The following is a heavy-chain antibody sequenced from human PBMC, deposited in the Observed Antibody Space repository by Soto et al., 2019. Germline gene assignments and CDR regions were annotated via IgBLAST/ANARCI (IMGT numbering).Heavy chain of an antibody. J-gene: IGHJ4*02. D-gene: IGHD1-26*01. Sequence: GGSLRLSCAASGFTFSSYAMTWVRQAPGKGLEWVSAISGSGGTTYYADSVKGRFTISRDNSKNTLYLQMNSLRAEDTAVYYCAKVPIVGAFGREDYWGQGTLVTVSS. CDR3: AKVPIVGAFGREDY. CDR2: ISGSGGTT. V-gene: IGHV3-23*01. CDR1: GFTFSSYA.